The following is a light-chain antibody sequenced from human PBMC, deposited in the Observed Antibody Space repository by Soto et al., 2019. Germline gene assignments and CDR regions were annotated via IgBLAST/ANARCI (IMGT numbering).Light chain of an antibody. J-gene: IGLJ2*01. CDR3: SSSAGSSVV. CDR2: EVS. CDR1: SSDVGRYNY. Sequence: QSALTQPPSASGSPGQSVTISCTGTSSDVGRYNYVSWHQQHPGKAPKVMIYEVSKRPSGVPDRFSGSKSGNTASLTVSGLQAEDEADYYCSSSAGSSVVFGGGTKLTVL. V-gene: IGLV2-8*01.